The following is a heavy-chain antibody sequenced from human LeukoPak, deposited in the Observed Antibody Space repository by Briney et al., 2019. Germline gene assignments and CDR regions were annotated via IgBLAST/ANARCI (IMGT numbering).Heavy chain of an antibody. D-gene: IGHD5-18*01. V-gene: IGHV4-59*01. CDR1: GGSISSYY. Sequence: NPSETLSLTCTVSGGSISSYYWSWIRQPPGKGLEWIGYIYYSGSTTYNPSLKSRVTISLDTSKNQFSLKLSSVTAADTALYYCARSGYREGADALDIWGQGTMVTVSS. J-gene: IGHJ3*02. CDR2: IYYSGST. CDR3: ARSGYREGADALDI.